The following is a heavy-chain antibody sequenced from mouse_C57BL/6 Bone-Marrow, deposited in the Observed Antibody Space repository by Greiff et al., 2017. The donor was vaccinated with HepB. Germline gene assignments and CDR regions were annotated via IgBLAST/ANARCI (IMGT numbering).Heavy chain of an antibody. D-gene: IGHD2-5*01. CDR1: GYSFTGYY. J-gene: IGHJ1*03. Sequence: EVQLQQSGPELVKPGASVKISCKASGYSFTGYYMNWVKQSPEKSLEWIGEIKPSTGGTTYNQKFKAKATLTVDKSSSTAYMQLKSLTSEDSAVYYCAREDYSNYWYFDVWGTGTTVTVSS. CDR2: IKPSTGGT. V-gene: IGHV1-42*01. CDR3: AREDYSNYWYFDV.